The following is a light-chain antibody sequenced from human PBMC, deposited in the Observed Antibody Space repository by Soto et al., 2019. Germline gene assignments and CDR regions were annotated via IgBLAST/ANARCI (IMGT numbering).Light chain of an antibody. V-gene: IGLV2-14*01. J-gene: IGLJ1*01. CDR3: SSYTSSGTLYV. CDR1: SSDIGGSKY. CDR2: EVT. Sequence: QSALTQPASLSGSPGRSITISCAGTSSDIGGSKYVSWYQQHPGKAPKLIIYEVTYRPSGVSARFSGSKSGNTASLTVSGLQAEDEADYYCSSYTSSGTLYVFGTGTKVTVL.